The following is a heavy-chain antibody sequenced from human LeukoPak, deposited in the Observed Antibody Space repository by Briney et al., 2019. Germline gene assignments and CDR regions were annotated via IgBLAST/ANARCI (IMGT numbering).Heavy chain of an antibody. Sequence: ASVKVSCKASGYTFIDYYMHWVRQAPGRGLEWMGEINPYSGDAKYAQKFQGRVTMARDTSINTVFMELSRLMSDDTAVYYCARLRYFGSGYPFDYWGQGTLVTVSS. CDR1: GYTFIDYY. CDR2: INPYSGDA. CDR3: ARLRYFGSGYPFDY. J-gene: IGHJ4*02. V-gene: IGHV1-2*02. D-gene: IGHD3-3*01.